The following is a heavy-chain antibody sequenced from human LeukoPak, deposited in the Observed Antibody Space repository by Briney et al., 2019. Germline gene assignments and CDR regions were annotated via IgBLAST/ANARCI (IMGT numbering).Heavy chain of an antibody. D-gene: IGHD2-15*01. CDR3: ARERALGYCSGGSCYEFDP. CDR1: GFTFSSYA. J-gene: IGHJ5*02. CDR2: ISYDGSNK. V-gene: IGHV3-30-3*01. Sequence: GGSLRLSCAASGFTFSSYAMHWVRQAPGKGLEWVAVISYDGSNKYYADSVKGRFTISRDNSKNTLYLQMNSLRAEDAAVYYCARERALGYCSGGSCYEFDPWGQGTLVTVSS.